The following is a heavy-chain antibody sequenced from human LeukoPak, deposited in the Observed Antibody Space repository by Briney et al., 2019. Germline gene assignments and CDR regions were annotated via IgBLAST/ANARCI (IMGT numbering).Heavy chain of an antibody. CDR3: AKDRRRRYFDWFLGGGYRYGMDV. V-gene: IGHV3-30*18. CDR1: GFTFSSYG. J-gene: IGHJ6*02. Sequence: GRSLRLSCAASGFTFSSYGMHWVRQAPGKGLEWVAVISYDGSNKFYADSVKGRFTISRDNSKNTLYLQMNSLRAEDTAVYYCAKDRRRRYFDWFLGGGYRYGMDVWGQGTTV. CDR2: ISYDGSNK. D-gene: IGHD3-9*01.